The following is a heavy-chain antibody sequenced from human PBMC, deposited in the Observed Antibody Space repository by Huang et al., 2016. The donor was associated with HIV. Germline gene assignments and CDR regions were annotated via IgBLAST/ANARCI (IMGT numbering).Heavy chain of an antibody. D-gene: IGHD1-26*01. CDR1: GGSFSGYY. CDR2: INHSGST. CDR3: ARPKLGAHDSFDV. Sequence: QVQLQQWGAGLLTPSETLSLTCAVSGGSFSGYYWSLIRQPPGKGLEWIGQINHSGSTDSNPSLKSRVTMSVDTSKNQFSLRLNSVSAAETAVYFCARPKLGAHDSFDVWGQGTMVTVSS. J-gene: IGHJ3*01. V-gene: IGHV4-34*01.